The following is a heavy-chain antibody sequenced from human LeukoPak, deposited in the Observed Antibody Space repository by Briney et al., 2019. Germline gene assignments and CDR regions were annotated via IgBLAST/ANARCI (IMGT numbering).Heavy chain of an antibody. CDR1: GFTFSSYG. Sequence: GGSLRLSCAASGFTFSSYGMHWVRQAPGKGLEWVAFIRSDGINKYYADSLKGRFTISRDNSKNTLYLLMNNLRAEDTAVYYCAKDVGGYTDYFDGWGQGTLVTVSS. J-gene: IGHJ4*02. D-gene: IGHD5-12*01. CDR2: IRSDGINK. V-gene: IGHV3-30*02. CDR3: AKDVGGYTDYFDG.